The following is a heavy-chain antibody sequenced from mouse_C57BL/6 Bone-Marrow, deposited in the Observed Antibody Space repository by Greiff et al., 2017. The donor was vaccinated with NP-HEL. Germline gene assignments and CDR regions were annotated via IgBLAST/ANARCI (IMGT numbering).Heavy chain of an antibody. V-gene: IGHV2-2*01. Sequence: VQLQQSGPGLVQPSQSLSITCTVSGFSLTSYGVHWVRQSPGKGLEWLGVIWSGGSTAYNAAFISRLSISKDNSKSQVFIKMNSLQADDTAIYYCARKGGVWLRRAYWGQGTLVTVSA. J-gene: IGHJ3*01. CDR1: GFSLTSYG. CDR3: ARKGGVWLRRAY. CDR2: IWSGGST. D-gene: IGHD2-2*01.